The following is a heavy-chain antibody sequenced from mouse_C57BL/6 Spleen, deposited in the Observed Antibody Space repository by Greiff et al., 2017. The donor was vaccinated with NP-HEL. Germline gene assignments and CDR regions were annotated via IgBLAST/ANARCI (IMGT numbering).Heavy chain of an antibody. CDR1: GFSLTSYG. CDR3: ARSNWDLFAY. V-gene: IGHV2-2*01. J-gene: IGHJ3*01. Sequence: QVQLKQSGPGLVQPSQSLSITCTVSGFSLTSYGVHWVRPSPGKGLAWLGVIWSGGSTDCNAAFISRLSISKDNSKSQVFFKMNSLQADDTAIYYCARSNWDLFAYWGQGTLVTVSA. D-gene: IGHD4-1*01. CDR2: IWSGGST.